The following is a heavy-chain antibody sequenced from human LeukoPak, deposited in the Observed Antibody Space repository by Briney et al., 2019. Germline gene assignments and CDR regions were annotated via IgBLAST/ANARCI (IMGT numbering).Heavy chain of an antibody. J-gene: IGHJ3*02. CDR1: GGSISSYY. V-gene: IGHV4-59*08. Sequence: SSETLSLTCTVSGGSISSYYWSWIRQPPGKGLEWIGYIYYSGSTNYNPPLKSRVTISVDTSKNQFSLKLSSVTAADTAVYYCARSPRGGSYGIAFDIWGQGTMVTVSS. D-gene: IGHD1-26*01. CDR3: ARSPRGGSYGIAFDI. CDR2: IYYSGST.